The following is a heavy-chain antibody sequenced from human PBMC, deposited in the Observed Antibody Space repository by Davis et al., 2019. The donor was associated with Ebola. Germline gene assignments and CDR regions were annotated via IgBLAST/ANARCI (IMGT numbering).Heavy chain of an antibody. J-gene: IGHJ6*04. D-gene: IGHD6-13*01. Sequence: GESLKISCAASGFTFSTYWMTWVRQAPGKGLERVANIKQDGSEKYYVDSVKGRFTISRDNAKNSLYLQMNSLRAEDTAVYYCARGDSSSWYYYGMDVWGKGTTVTVSS. CDR3: ARGDSSSWYYYGMDV. CDR1: GFTFSTYW. CDR2: IKQDGSEK. V-gene: IGHV3-7*03.